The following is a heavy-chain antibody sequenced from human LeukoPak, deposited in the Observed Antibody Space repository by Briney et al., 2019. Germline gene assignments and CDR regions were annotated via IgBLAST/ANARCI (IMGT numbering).Heavy chain of an antibody. CDR2: ISGSAGAT. CDR1: GFTLRSYD. V-gene: IGHV3-23*01. Sequence: PGGSLRLSCVASGFTLRSYDMSWVRQAPGKGLEWVSCISGSAGATYYADSVKGRFTFSRDNSKNTLYLQMNGLRAEDTAVYYCTTLTVASNFDYWGQGTLVTVSS. D-gene: IGHD6-19*01. CDR3: TTLTVASNFDY. J-gene: IGHJ4*02.